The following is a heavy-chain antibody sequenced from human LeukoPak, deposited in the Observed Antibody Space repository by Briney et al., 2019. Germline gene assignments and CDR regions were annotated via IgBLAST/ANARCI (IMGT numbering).Heavy chain of an antibody. J-gene: IGHJ6*03. CDR1: GGSISNSSYY. V-gene: IGHV4-39*07. Sequence: SETLSLTCTVSGGSISNSSYYWGWIRQPPGKGLEWIGSIYYSGSTYYNPSLKSRVTISVDTSKNQFSLKLSSVTAADTAVYYCARGARKKATGFNTPNYYYYYMDVWGKGTTVTVSS. CDR2: IYYSGST. CDR3: ARGARKKATGFNTPNYYYYYMDV. D-gene: IGHD3/OR15-3a*01.